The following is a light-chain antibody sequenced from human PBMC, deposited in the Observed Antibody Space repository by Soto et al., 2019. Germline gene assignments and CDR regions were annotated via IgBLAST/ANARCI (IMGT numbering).Light chain of an antibody. CDR1: QGISTF. Sequence: DLQLTQSPSLLSASVGDRVTITCRASQGISTFLAWYQHKPGKAPKLLIYAASTLQSGVPSRFSGSGSGTEFSLTISSLQPEDFATYYCQQVNRYPWTFGQGTKVDI. V-gene: IGKV1-9*01. CDR2: AAS. CDR3: QQVNRYPWT. J-gene: IGKJ1*01.